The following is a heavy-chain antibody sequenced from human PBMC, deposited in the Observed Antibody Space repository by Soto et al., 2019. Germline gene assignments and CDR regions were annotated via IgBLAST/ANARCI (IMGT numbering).Heavy chain of an antibody. Sequence: SETLSLTCTVSGGSVSSGSYYWSWIRQPPGKGLEWIGYIYYSGSTNYNPSLKSRVTISVDTSKNQFSLKLSSVTAADTAVYYCARDLLDIVVVPAAPPGTDVWGQRTTVTVS. CDR2: IYYSGST. CDR1: GGSVSSGSYY. D-gene: IGHD2-2*03. V-gene: IGHV4-61*01. CDR3: ARDLLDIVVVPAAPPGTDV. J-gene: IGHJ6*02.